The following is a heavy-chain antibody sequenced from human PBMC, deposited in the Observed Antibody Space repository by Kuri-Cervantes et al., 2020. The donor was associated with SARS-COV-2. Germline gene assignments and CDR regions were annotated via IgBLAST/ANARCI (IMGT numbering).Heavy chain of an antibody. J-gene: IGHJ4*02. CDR2: ISGSGSYI. Sequence: GGSLRLSCAASGFTFSSYSMNWVRQAPGKGLEWVSSISGSGSYIYYADSVKGRFTISKESGENSLYLHMNSLRGDDTAVYYCARGVLEWLLGNLGFDYRGQGTLVTVSS. D-gene: IGHD3-3*01. V-gene: IGHV3-21*01. CDR3: ARGVLEWLLGNLGFDY. CDR1: GFTFSSYS.